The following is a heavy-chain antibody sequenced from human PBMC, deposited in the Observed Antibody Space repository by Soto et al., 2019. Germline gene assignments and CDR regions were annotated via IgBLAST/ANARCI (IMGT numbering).Heavy chain of an antibody. CDR1: GGTFSSYA. CDR2: IIPIFGTA. V-gene: IGHV1-69*13. J-gene: IGHJ4*02. Sequence: ASVKVSCKASGGTFSSYAISWVRQAPGQGPEWMGGIIPIFGTANYAQKFQGRVAITADESTSTAYMELSSLRSEDTAVYYCGHNYYDSSGWPNWGPGTLVTVSS. D-gene: IGHD3-22*01. CDR3: GHNYYDSSGWPN.